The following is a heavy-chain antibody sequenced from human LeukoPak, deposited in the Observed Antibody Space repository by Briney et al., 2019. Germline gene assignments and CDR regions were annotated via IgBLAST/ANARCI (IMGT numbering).Heavy chain of an antibody. V-gene: IGHV4-31*03. J-gene: IGHJ4*02. Sequence: SETLSLTCTVSGGSISSGGYYWSWILQHPGKGLEWIGYIYYSGSTYYNPSLKSRVTISVDTSKNQFSLKLSSVTAADTAVYYCAREMVGIAAAGTGFDYWGQGTLVTVSS. CDR3: AREMVGIAAAGTGFDY. D-gene: IGHD6-13*01. CDR1: GGSISSGGYY. CDR2: IYYSGST.